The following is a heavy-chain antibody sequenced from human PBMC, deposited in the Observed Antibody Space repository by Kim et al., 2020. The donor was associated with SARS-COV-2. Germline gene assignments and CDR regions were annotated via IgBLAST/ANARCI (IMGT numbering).Heavy chain of an antibody. V-gene: IGHV3-30*18. D-gene: IGHD1-1*01. CDR3: AKGDNDYYYYYYGMDV. CDR1: GFTFSSYG. Sequence: GGSLRLSCAASGFTFSSYGMHWVRQAPGKGLEWVAVISYDGSNKYYADSVKGRFTISRDNSKNTLYLQMNSLRAEDTAVYYCAKGDNDYYYYYYGMDVWGQGTTVTVSS. CDR2: ISYDGSNK. J-gene: IGHJ6*02.